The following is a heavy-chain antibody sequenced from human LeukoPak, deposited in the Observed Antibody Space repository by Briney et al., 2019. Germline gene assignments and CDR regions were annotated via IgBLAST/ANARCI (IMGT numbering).Heavy chain of an antibody. CDR2: IYYSGST. V-gene: IGHV4-59*01. CDR1: GGSISSYY. J-gene: IGHJ6*03. CDR3: ARVSGDCSGGSCYDYYYMDV. D-gene: IGHD2-15*01. Sequence: SSETLSLTCAVYGGSISSYYWSWIRQPPGKGLEWIGYIYYSGSTNYNPSLKSRATISVDTSKNQFSLKLSSVTAADTAVYYCARVSGDCSGGSCYDYYYMDVWGKGTTVTVSS.